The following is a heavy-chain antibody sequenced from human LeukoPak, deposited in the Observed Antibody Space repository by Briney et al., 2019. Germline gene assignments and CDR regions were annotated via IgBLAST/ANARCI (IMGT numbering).Heavy chain of an antibody. CDR3: ASSTPGRDYEGSFDP. CDR2: IYYSGST. CDR1: GGSISSYY. D-gene: IGHD4-17*01. J-gene: IGHJ5*02. V-gene: IGHV4-59*08. Sequence: KLSETLSLTCTVSGGSISSYYWSWIRLPPGKGREGIGYIYYSGSTNYNPSLQSRLTISADTSKNPSSLKLRSVTALDTAVYYCASSTPGRDYEGSFDPWGQGTLVTVSS.